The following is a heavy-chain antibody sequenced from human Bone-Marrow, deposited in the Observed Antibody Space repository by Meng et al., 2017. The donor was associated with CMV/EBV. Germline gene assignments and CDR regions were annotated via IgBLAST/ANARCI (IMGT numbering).Heavy chain of an antibody. CDR3: AKDRNDYGDYYYGMDV. J-gene: IGHJ6*02. D-gene: IGHD4-17*01. Sequence: GGSLRLSCAASGFTVSSNYMSWVRQAPGKGLEWVSVIYSGGSTYYADSVKGRFTISRDNSKNTLYLQMNSLRAEDTAVYYCAKDRNDYGDYYYGMDVWGQGTTVTVSS. V-gene: IGHV3-53*05. CDR1: GFTVSSNY. CDR2: IYSGGST.